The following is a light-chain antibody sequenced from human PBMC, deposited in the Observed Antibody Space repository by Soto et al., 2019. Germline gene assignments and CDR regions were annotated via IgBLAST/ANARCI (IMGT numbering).Light chain of an antibody. CDR3: QHYNSYSGA. V-gene: IGKV1-5*03. J-gene: IGKJ1*01. Sequence: DIQMTQSPSTLSASVGDRVTITCRASQTISSWLAWYQQKPGKAPKLLIYKASTLKSGVPSRFSGSGSGTEFTLTISSLQPDDFATYYCQHYNSYSGAFGQGTKV. CDR1: QTISSW. CDR2: KAS.